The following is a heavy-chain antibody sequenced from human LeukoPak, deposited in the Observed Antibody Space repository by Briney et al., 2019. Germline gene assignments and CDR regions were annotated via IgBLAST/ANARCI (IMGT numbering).Heavy chain of an antibody. V-gene: IGHV4-59*01. CDR3: ARAGGNSYGFFGLDN. D-gene: IGHD5-18*01. Sequence: KPSETLSLTCTVSGGSISSYYWSWIRQPPRKGLEWIGYIYYSGSTNYNPSLKSRVTISVDTSKNQFSLKLSSVTAADTAVYYCARAGGNSYGFFGLDNWGQGTLVTVSS. CDR1: GGSISSYY. CDR2: IYYSGST. J-gene: IGHJ4*02.